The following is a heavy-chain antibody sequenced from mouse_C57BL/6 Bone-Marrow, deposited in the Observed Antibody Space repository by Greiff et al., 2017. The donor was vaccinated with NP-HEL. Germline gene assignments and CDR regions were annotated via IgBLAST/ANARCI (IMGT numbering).Heavy chain of an antibody. J-gene: IGHJ3*01. CDR2: IRSKSNNYAT. Sequence: EVQLQESGGGLVQPKGSLKLSCAASGFSFNTYAMNWVRQAPGKGLEWVARIRSKSNNYATYFADSVKESFTISREDSESMLYLQMNNLKTEDTAMYYCVRHETIHYYGSSSLFAYWGQGTLVTVSA. CDR1: GFSFNTYA. CDR3: VRHETIHYYGSSSLFAY. D-gene: IGHD1-1*01. V-gene: IGHV10-1*01.